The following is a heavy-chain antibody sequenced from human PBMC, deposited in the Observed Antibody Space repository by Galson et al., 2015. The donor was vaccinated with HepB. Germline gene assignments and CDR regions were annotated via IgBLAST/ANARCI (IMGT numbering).Heavy chain of an antibody. CDR2: FDPEDGEI. D-gene: IGHD3-22*01. CDR1: GYTLTELS. CDR3: ATGGDSSGYYPGEWFDP. J-gene: IGHJ5*02. Sequence: SVKVSCKVSGYTLTELSMHWVRQAPGKGLEWMGGFDPEDGEIIYAQKFQGRVTMTEDTSTDTAYMELSSLRSEDTAVYYCATGGDSSGYYPGEWFDPWGQGTLVTVSS. V-gene: IGHV1-24*01.